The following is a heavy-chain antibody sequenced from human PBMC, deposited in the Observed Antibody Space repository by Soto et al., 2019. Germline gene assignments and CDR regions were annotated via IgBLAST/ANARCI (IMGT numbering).Heavy chain of an antibody. J-gene: IGHJ6*02. CDR1: GFTFSSYA. CDR2: ISSDGSNK. CDR3: ARVSGTTTATFMCLYYYGMDV. D-gene: IGHD1-26*01. Sequence: QVQLVESGGGVVQPGRSLRLSCAASGFTFSSYAMHWVRQAPGKGLEWVAVISSDGSNKYYADSVKGRFTISRDNSKNALYLQMNSLRAEDTAVYYCARVSGTTTATFMCLYYYGMDVWGQGTTVTVSS. V-gene: IGHV3-30-3*01.